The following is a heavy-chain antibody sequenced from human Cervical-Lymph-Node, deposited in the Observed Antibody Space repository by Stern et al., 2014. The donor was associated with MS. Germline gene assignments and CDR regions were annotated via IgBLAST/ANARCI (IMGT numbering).Heavy chain of an antibody. V-gene: IGHV3-30*03. CDR1: GFTFSSYG. CDR3: ATASPGSSWYHPDY. D-gene: IGHD6-13*01. CDR2: ISYDGTIN. J-gene: IGHJ4*02. Sequence: VQLVESGGGVVQPGRSLRLSCAASGFTFSSYGMHWVRQAPGKGLEWVAVISYDGTINYYADSMKGRFTISRDNSKNPLYLQLNGLRIEDTAVYYCATASPGSSWYHPDYWGQGTLVSVSS.